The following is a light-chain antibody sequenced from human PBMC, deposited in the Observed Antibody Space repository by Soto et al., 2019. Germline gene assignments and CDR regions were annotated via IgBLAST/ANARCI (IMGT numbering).Light chain of an antibody. Sequence: EIVMTQSPVTLSASPGERVTLSCRASQSVRTDVAWYQQKPGQPPRLLIDGASTRATGIPVRFSGSGSGTDFTLTISSLQSEDFATYYCQQVNSYPLTFGGGTKVDIK. V-gene: IGKV3-15*01. CDR2: GAS. CDR1: QSVRTD. J-gene: IGKJ4*01. CDR3: QQVNSYPLT.